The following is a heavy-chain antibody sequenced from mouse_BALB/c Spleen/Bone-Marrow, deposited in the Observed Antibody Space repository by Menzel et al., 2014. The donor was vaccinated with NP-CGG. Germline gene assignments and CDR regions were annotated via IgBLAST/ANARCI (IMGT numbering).Heavy chain of an antibody. D-gene: IGHD1-1*01. CDR2: IWGGGNT. J-gene: IGHJ4*01. Sequence: VQRVESGPGLVSPSQSLSIPCTVSGFSLSRYSIHWVRQPPGEGLEWLGVIWGGGNTDYNSALKSRLSISKDNSKSQVFLKMNSLQTDDTAMYYCARFITTGTMDYWGQGTSVTVSS. V-gene: IGHV2-6-4*01. CDR1: GFSLSRYS. CDR3: ARFITTGTMDY.